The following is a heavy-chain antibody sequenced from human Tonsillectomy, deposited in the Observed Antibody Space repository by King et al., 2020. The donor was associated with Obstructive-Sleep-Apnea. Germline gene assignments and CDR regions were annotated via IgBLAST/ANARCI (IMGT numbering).Heavy chain of an antibody. CDR3: AIWLSGYFDY. J-gene: IGHJ4*02. Sequence: QFQLVQSGAEVKRPGASVKVSCKASGYTFTDYCIHWVRQAPGQGLEGKGGMNAKRGGTNCAQKFQGRVTMTRDTSISTAYMELSSLRSDDTAVYFCAIWLSGYFDYWGQGTLVTVSS. D-gene: IGHD5-18*01. CDR2: MNAKRGGT. V-gene: IGHV1-2*02. CDR1: GYTFTDYC.